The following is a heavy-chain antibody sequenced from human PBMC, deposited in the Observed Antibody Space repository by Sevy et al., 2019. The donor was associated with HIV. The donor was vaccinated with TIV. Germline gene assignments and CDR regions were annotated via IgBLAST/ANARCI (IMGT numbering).Heavy chain of an antibody. CDR3: ARVAGGIFGVANDAFDI. V-gene: IGHV3-48*03. J-gene: IGHJ3*02. CDR1: GFTFSSYE. D-gene: IGHD3-3*01. Sequence: GGSLRLSCAASGFTFSSYEMNWVRQAPGKGLEWVSYISSSGSTIYYADSVKGRFTISRDNAKNSLYRQMNSLRAEDTAVYYCARVAGGIFGVANDAFDIWGQGTMVTVSS. CDR2: ISSSGSTI.